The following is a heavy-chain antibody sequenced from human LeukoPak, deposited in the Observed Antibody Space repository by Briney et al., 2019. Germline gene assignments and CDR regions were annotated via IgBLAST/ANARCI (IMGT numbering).Heavy chain of an antibody. J-gene: IGHJ4*02. CDR3: ARVSRDGYNLPDY. D-gene: IGHD5-24*01. CDR2: ISSSGSTI. V-gene: IGHV3-11*01. CDR1: GFTFSDYH. Sequence: GGSLRLSCAASGFTFSDYHMSWIRQAPGKGLDWVSYISSSGSTIYYADSVKGRFTISRDNAKNSLYLQMDSLRAEDTAVYYCARVSRDGYNLPDYWGQGTLVTVSS.